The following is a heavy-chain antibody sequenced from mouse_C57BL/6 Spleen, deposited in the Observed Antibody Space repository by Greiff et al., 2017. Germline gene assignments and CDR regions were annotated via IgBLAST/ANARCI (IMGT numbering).Heavy chain of an antibody. D-gene: IGHD1-1*01. CDR1: GFNIKDDY. CDR3: THYGSSSLAY. CDR2: IDPENGDT. J-gene: IGHJ3*01. Sequence: VQLQQSGAELVRPGASVKLSCTASGFNIKDDYMHWVKQRPEQGLEWIGWIDPENGDTEYASKFQGKATITADTSSNTAYLQLSSLTSEDTAVYFCTHYGSSSLAYGGQGTLVTVSA. V-gene: IGHV14-4*01.